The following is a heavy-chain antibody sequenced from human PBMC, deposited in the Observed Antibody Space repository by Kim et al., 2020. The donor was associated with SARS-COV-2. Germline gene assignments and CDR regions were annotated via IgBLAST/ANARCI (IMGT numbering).Heavy chain of an antibody. CDR1: GYTFTSYA. CDR3: ARDYYDYVWGSYSLGY. D-gene: IGHD3-16*01. V-gene: IGHV1-3*01. CDR2: INAGNGNT. J-gene: IGHJ4*02. Sequence: ASVKVSCKASGYTFTSYAMHWVRQAPGQRLEWMGWINAGNGNTKYSQKFQGRVTITRDTSASTAYMELSSLRSEDTAVYYCARDYYDYVWGSYSLGYWGQGTLVTVSS.